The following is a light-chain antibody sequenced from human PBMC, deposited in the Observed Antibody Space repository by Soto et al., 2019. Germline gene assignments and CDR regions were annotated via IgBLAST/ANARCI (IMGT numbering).Light chain of an antibody. V-gene: IGLV3-21*04. Sequence: SYVLTQPPSVSVAPGQTASITCGGDNIGDKSVHWYQQRPGQAPVLVIFYDSDRPSGVPEQFSGSNFGNTATLTISSVEAGDEADYYCQVWDTRSDHPVFGGGTKLTVL. CDR2: YDS. CDR3: QVWDTRSDHPV. J-gene: IGLJ2*01. CDR1: NIGDKS.